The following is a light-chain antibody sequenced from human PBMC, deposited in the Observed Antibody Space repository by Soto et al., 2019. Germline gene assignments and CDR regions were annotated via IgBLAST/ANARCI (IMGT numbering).Light chain of an antibody. CDR1: SSNIGSNT. J-gene: IGLJ1*01. CDR3: AAWDDSRNGYV. V-gene: IGLV1-44*01. Sequence: QSVLTQPPSASGTPGQRVTISCSGSSSNIGSNTVNWYQQLPGTAPKLLIYSINHRPSGVPDRFSGSKSGTSASLAISGLQSEDEADYYCAAWDDSRNGYVFGTGTKVTVL. CDR2: SIN.